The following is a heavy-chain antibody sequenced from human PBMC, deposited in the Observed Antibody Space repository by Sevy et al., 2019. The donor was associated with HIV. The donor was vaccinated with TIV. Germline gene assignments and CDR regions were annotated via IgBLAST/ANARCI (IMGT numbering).Heavy chain of an antibody. Sequence: GGSLRLSCAASGFNFSSYGMHWVHQAPGKGLEWVAVISYAGSSKYYADSMKGRFTISRDNSKNTLYLQINSLRAEDRAVYYCAKESGSYYDFWSGHDAFDIWGQGTMVTVSS. V-gene: IGHV3-30*18. J-gene: IGHJ3*02. CDR3: AKESGSYYDFWSGHDAFDI. D-gene: IGHD3-3*01. CDR1: GFNFSSYG. CDR2: ISYAGSSK.